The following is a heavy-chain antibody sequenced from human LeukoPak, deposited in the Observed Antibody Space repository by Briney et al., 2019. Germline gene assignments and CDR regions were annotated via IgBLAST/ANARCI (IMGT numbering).Heavy chain of an antibody. CDR3: ARDLNRRAFDI. V-gene: IGHV3-21*04. CDR1: GFTFRTYT. Sequence: GGSLRLSCAASGFTFRTYTMNWVRQAPGKGLEWVSSITSSSTYIFYADSVKGRFTISRDNSKNTLYLQMNSLRVEDTAVYYCARDLNRRAFDIWGQGTMVTVSS. J-gene: IGHJ3*02. D-gene: IGHD1-14*01. CDR2: ITSSSTYI.